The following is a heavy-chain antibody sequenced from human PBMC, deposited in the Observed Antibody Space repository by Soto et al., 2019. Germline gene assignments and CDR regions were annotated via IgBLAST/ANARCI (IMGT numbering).Heavy chain of an antibody. J-gene: IGHJ4*02. Sequence: GGSLRLSCAASGFTFSSYGMHWVRQAPGKGLEWVAVIWYDGSNKYYADSVKGRFTISRDNSKNTLYLQMNSLRAEDTAVYYCARDQGEQLVAVRWFGNYFDYWGQGTLVTVSS. CDR3: ARDQGEQLVAVRWFGNYFDY. CDR1: GFTFSSYG. V-gene: IGHV3-33*01. D-gene: IGHD6-6*01. CDR2: IWYDGSNK.